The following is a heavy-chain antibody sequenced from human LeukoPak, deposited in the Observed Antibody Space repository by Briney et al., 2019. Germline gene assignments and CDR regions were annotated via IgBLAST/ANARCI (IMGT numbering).Heavy chain of an antibody. D-gene: IGHD3-10*01. V-gene: IGHV4-59*08. CDR1: GGSISSSY. J-gene: IGHJ6*02. CDR2: IYYSGST. Sequence: SETLSLTCTVSGGSISSSYWSWIRQPPGKGLEWIGYIYYSGSTNYSPSLKSRVTISVDTSKNQFSLKLSSVTAADTAVYYCARFSARVRGVMGYGMDVWGQGTTVTVSS. CDR3: ARFSARVRGVMGYGMDV.